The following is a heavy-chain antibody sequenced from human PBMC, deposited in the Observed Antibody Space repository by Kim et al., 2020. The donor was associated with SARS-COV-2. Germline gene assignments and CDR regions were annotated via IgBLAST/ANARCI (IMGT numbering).Heavy chain of an antibody. CDR3: AKDPSCGDSTCYSNFDY. V-gene: IGHV3-23*01. J-gene: IGHJ4*02. Sequence: GGSLRLSCAASGFTFSNYAMSWVRQAPGKGLEWVAIISGSGDSTFYADSVKGRFNISRDNSKNTLYLQMDSLRAEDTAVYYCAKDPSCGDSTCYSNFDYWGQGTLVTVSS. CDR1: GFTFSNYA. D-gene: IGHD2-15*01. CDR2: ISGSGDST.